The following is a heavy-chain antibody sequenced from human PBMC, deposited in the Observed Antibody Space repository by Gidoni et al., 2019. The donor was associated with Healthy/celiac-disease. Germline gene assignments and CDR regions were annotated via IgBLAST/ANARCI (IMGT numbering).Heavy chain of an antibody. CDR3: AKTRIWDSPFDY. D-gene: IGHD3-16*01. CDR1: GFTFSSYG. J-gene: IGHJ4*02. Sequence: QVQLVESGGGVVQPGRSLRLSCAASGFTFSSYGMHWVRQAPGKGLEWVAVISYDGSNKYYADSVKGRFTISRDNSKNTLYLQMNSLRAEDTAVYYCAKTRIWDSPFDYWGQGTLVTVSS. CDR2: ISYDGSNK. V-gene: IGHV3-30*18.